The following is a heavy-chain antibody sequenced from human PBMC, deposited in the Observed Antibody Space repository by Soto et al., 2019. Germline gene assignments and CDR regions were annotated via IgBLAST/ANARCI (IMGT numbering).Heavy chain of an antibody. Sequence: EVHLLESGGGLVQPGRSLRLSCAASGFTFSSYAMNWVRQAPGKGLEWVSAMSGTGGSTYYAYSVTGRFTISRDNSKNTLQRQMNSLRVEDTAGLYCAKAVFSSGWSPSYFDYWGQGTLVSVSS. CDR1: GFTFSSYA. CDR2: MSGTGGST. D-gene: IGHD6-19*01. V-gene: IGHV3-23*01. CDR3: AKAVFSSGWSPSYFDY. J-gene: IGHJ4*02.